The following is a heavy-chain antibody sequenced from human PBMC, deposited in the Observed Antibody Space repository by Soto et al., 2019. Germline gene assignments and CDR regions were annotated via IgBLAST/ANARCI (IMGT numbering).Heavy chain of an antibody. D-gene: IGHD2-15*01. V-gene: IGHV4-4*02. CDR1: GDSISSTNW. CDR2: VHHDGRT. J-gene: IGHJ5*02. CDR3: ARVRQYCSGHSCYLDP. Sequence: PSETLSLTCAVSGDSISSTNWWNWVRQSPGAGLEWIGEVHHDGRTNYNPSLKSRVAISVDKSNNHFSLKLNSMTAADTAIYYCARVRQYCSGHSCYLDPWGQGALVTVSS.